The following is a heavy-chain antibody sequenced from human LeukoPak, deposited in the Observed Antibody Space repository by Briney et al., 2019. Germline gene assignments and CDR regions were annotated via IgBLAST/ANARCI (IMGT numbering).Heavy chain of an antibody. Sequence: GGSLSLSCAASGFTFSSYEMNWVRQAPGKGLEWISYISKSGSTINYTDPVKGRFTICRDDDKYSLYLQMNSLRAEDRAVYYCAKSTVTNYFDNWGEGSLATVS. CDR3: AKSTVTNYFDN. V-gene: IGHV3-48*03. CDR1: GFTFSSYE. D-gene: IGHD4-17*01. J-gene: IGHJ4*02. CDR2: ISKSGSTI.